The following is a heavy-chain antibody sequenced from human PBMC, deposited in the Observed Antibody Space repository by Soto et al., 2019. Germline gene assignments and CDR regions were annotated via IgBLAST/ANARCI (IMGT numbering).Heavy chain of an antibody. Sequence: QVQVVKSGGGVVQPGRSLRLSCAASGFTFSIYAMHWVRQAPGKGLEWLASISHDGNNRYYAGSVRGRFTISRDNSRNTWFLQINGLRGAATAVYSIVLRGTATLAFEIWGQGTLGAVPS. D-gene: IGHD1-1*01. CDR3: VLRGTATLAFEI. CDR2: ISHDGNNR. J-gene: IGHJ3*02. V-gene: IGHV3-30-3*01. CDR1: GFTFSIYA.